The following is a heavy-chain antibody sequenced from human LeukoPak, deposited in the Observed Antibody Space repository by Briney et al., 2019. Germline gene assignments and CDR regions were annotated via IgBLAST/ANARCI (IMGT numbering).Heavy chain of an antibody. D-gene: IGHD6-13*01. Sequence: GGSLGLSCAASGFTFSSYSMNWVRQAPGKGLEWVSSISSSSSYIYYADSVKGRFTISRDNAKNSLYLQMNSLRAEDTAVYYCAKDKPTQGSSWQDDAFDIWGQGTMVTVSS. V-gene: IGHV3-21*01. CDR3: AKDKPTQGSSWQDDAFDI. J-gene: IGHJ3*02. CDR1: GFTFSSYS. CDR2: ISSSSSYI.